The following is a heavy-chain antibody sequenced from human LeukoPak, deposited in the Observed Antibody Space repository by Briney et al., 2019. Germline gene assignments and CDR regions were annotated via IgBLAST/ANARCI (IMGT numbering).Heavy chain of an antibody. V-gene: IGHV5-51*01. CDR1: GYHFANYW. CDR3: ALGSITCGGSNCLDP. Sequence: GESLKISFKGSGYHFANYWIGWVRPMRGKGLEWMGVIYGGDSETRYSPSFKGQVTISADKSISTAYLQWSSLKASDTAMYYCALGSITCGGSNCLDPWGQGTLVTVSS. CDR2: IYGGDSET. J-gene: IGHJ5*02. D-gene: IGHD2-2*01.